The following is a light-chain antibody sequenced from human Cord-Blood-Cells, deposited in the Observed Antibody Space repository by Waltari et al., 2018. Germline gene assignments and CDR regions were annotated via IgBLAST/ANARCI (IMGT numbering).Light chain of an antibody. CDR1: RSDVGGYNF. CDR2: DVS. V-gene: IGLV2-14*01. J-gene: IGLJ1*01. Sequence: QSALTQPASVSGSPGQSITISCTGTRSDVGGYNFFSWYQQPPGKAPKLMIYDVSNRPSGVSNRFSGSKSGNTASLTISGLQAEDEADYYCSSHTSSSTGFGTGTKVTVL. CDR3: SSHTSSSTG.